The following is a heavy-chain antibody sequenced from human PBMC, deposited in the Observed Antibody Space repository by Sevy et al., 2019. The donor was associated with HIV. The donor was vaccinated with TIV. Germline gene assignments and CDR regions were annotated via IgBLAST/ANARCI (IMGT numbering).Heavy chain of an antibody. J-gene: IGHJ4*02. CDR2: INSDGTYT. Sequence: GGSLRLSCAASGFSFSSYWMHWVRQVPGKGLVWISRINSDGTYTNYGDSAKGRFTISRDNAKNILYLQMDSLRAEDTAVYYCARDKVEGGTMVQDNDYWGQGTLVTV. CDR3: ARDKVEGGTMVQDNDY. CDR1: GFSFSSYW. V-gene: IGHV3-74*01. D-gene: IGHD3-10*01.